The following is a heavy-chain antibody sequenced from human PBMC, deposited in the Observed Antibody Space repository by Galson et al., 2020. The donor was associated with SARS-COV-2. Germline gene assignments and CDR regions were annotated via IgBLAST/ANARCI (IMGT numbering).Heavy chain of an antibody. J-gene: IGHJ6*02. V-gene: IGHV4-59*08. CDR2: IYSNGDT. D-gene: IGHD3-16*01. CDR1: GGFIRSFY. Sequence: ASETLSLTCSVSGGFIRSFYWTWIRQPPGKGLEWIGSIYSNGDTSYTTSLHSRVTISRDTYNNQFSLRLTSVAAADTAIYYCARLAADSIEGRRWWETTDYESYGMDVWGRGTTVTVSS. CDR3: ARLAADSIEGRRWWETTDYESYGMDV.